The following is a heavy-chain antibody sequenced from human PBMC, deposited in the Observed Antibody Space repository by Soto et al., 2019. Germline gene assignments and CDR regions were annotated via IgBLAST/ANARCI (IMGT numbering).Heavy chain of an antibody. V-gene: IGHV4-34*01. CDR3: ARGYGSGSYTHYYYYYGMDV. CDR2: INHSGST. CDR1: GGSISSGGYS. D-gene: IGHD3-10*01. J-gene: IGHJ6*02. Sequence: SETLSLTCAVSGGSISSGGYSWSWIRQPPGKGLEWIGEINHSGSTNYNPSLKSRVTISVDTSKNQFSLKLSSVTAADTAVYYCARGYGSGSYTHYYYYYGMDVWGQGTTVTVS.